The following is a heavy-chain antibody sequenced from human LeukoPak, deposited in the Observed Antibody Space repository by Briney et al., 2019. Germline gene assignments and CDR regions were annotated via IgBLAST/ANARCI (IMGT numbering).Heavy chain of an antibody. CDR3: ASQVVAVAGYYFDY. D-gene: IGHD6-19*01. CDR2: IYYSGST. V-gene: IGHV4-39*01. J-gene: IGHJ4*02. CDR1: GSSISSSSYY. Sequence: PSETLSLTCTVSGSSISSSSYYWGWIRQPPGKGLEWIGSIYYSGSTYFNPSLKNQFTISVDTSKNQFSLTLRSVTAADTAVYYCASQVVAVAGYYFDYWGQGTLVTVSS.